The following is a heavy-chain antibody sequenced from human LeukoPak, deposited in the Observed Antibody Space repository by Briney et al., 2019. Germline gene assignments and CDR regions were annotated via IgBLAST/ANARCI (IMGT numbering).Heavy chain of an antibody. Sequence: AVKVSCKASGGTFSSYAISWVRQAPGQGLEWMGRIIPIFGTANYAQKFQGRVTITTDESTSTAYMELSSLRSEDTAVYYCARGAPVEMATIDAFDIWGQGTMVTVSS. CDR2: IIPIFGTA. CDR1: GGTFSSYA. V-gene: IGHV1-69*05. D-gene: IGHD5-24*01. CDR3: ARGAPVEMATIDAFDI. J-gene: IGHJ3*02.